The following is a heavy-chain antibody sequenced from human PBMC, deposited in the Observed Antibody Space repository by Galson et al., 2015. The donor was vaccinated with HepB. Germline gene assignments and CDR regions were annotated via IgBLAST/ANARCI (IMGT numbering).Heavy chain of an antibody. Sequence: SLRLSCAASGFTFSNYGMHWVRQAPGKGLEWVTFIRYDGSNKYYADSVKGRFTISRDKSKNTLYLQMNSLRPEDTAVYYCAKDSSPWFGDSYFDYWGQGTLVTVSS. V-gene: IGHV3-30*02. CDR2: IRYDGSNK. D-gene: IGHD3-10*01. CDR1: GFTFSNYG. CDR3: AKDSSPWFGDSYFDY. J-gene: IGHJ4*02.